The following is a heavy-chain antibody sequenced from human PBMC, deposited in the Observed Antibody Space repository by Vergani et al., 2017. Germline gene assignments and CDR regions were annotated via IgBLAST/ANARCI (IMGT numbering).Heavy chain of an antibody. CDR3: TRPGYSNDQRDS. V-gene: IGHV3-49*04. D-gene: IGHD4-11*01. Sequence: EVQLVDSGGGLVQPGQSLRLSCTPSGFSFGDDALTWVRQVPGKGLEWVAFLGKRDFGGTRQYAPSVRGRFTISRDDSKSVAYLDMNNLKVEDTAIYYCTRPGYSNDQRDSWGQGTLVIVSS. CDR1: GFSFGDDA. J-gene: IGHJ4*02. CDR2: LGKRDFGGTR.